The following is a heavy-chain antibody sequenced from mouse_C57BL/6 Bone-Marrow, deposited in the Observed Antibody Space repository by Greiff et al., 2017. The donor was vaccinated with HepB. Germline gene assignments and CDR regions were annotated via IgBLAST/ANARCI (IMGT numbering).Heavy chain of an antibody. V-gene: IGHV5-9-1*02. D-gene: IGHD1-1*01. CDR3: TRGGITFDY. CDR2: ISSGGDYI. Sequence: EVQLVESGEGLVKPGGSLKLSCAASGFTFSSYAMSWVRQTPGKRLGGVAYISSGGDYIYYADNVKGRFTISRDNARNTLYLQMSSLKSEDTAMYYCTRGGITFDYWGQGTTLTVSS. J-gene: IGHJ2*01. CDR1: GFTFSSYA.